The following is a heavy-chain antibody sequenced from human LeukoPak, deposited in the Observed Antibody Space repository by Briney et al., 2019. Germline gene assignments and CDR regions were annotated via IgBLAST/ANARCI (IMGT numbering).Heavy chain of an antibody. CDR1: GFTFSDYY. CDR3: ARDPETWQAA. V-gene: IGHV3-11*05. Sequence: GXSLRLSCAASGFTFSDYYMTWIRQAPGKGLEWVSYISSSTHYTNYADSVKGRFTISRDNAKNSLYLQMNSLRAEDTAVYYCARDPETWQAAWGQGTLVTVSS. D-gene: IGHD6-25*01. CDR2: ISSSTHYT. J-gene: IGHJ4*02.